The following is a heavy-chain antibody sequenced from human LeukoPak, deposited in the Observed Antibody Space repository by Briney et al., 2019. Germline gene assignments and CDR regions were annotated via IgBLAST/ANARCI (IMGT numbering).Heavy chain of an antibody. CDR2: IYYSGST. CDR3: ASDEYSSGWFDAFDI. Sequence: SETLSLTCTVSGGSISSYYWSWIRQPPGKGLEWIGYIYYSGSTNYNPSLKSRVTISVDTSKNQFSLKLSSVTAADTAVYYCASDEYSSGWFDAFDIWGQGTMVTVSS. D-gene: IGHD6-19*01. J-gene: IGHJ3*02. V-gene: IGHV4-59*12. CDR1: GGSISSYY.